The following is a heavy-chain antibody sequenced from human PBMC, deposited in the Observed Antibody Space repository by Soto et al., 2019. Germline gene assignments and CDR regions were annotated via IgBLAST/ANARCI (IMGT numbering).Heavy chain of an antibody. V-gene: IGHV3-11*01. CDR1: GLTFSDYS. D-gene: IGHD2-2*03. CDR2: ISRSGSDI. CDR3: ATVGYCSSTSCQTRYYYYGMDV. Sequence: GGSLRLSCAASGLTFSDYSMNWVRQAPGEGLEWVSYISRSGSDIYYADSVKGRFTISRDNAKNSLFLQMNSLRAEDTAVYYCATVGYCSSTSCQTRYYYYGMDVWGQGTTVTVSS. J-gene: IGHJ6*02.